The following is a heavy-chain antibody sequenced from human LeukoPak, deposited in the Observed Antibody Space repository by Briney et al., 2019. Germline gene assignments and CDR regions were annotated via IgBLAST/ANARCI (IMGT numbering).Heavy chain of an antibody. CDR3: ARGRPEGSGWYRPYYYVDV. J-gene: IGHJ6*03. D-gene: IGHD6-19*01. V-gene: IGHV4-34*01. CDR2: INHSGST. Sequence: SETLSLTCAVYGGSFSGYYWSRIRQPPGKGLEWMGEINHSGSTNYNPSLKSRVTISVDTSKKQFSLKLSSVTAADTAVYYCARGRPEGSGWYRPYYYVDVWGKGTTVTVSS. CDR1: GGSFSGYY.